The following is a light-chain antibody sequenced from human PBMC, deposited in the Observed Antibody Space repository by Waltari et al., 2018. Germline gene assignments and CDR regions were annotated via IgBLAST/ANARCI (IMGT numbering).Light chain of an antibody. CDR3: SSYAGSNNVV. CDR1: SSDVGAYNY. J-gene: IGLJ2*01. Sequence: QSALTQPPSASGSPGQSVTISCTGTSSDVGAYNYVSWYQQHPGKAPKRMIFEVSTRPSGVPDRFSGFKSGNTASLTVSGLQAEDEADYYCSSYAGSNNVVFGGGTKLTVL. V-gene: IGLV2-8*01. CDR2: EVS.